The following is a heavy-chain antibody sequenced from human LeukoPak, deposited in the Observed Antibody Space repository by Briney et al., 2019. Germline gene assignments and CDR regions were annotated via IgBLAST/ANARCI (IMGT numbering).Heavy chain of an antibody. CDR3: TTDDPLNTS. V-gene: IGHV3-7*03. D-gene: IGHD5-18*01. J-gene: IGHJ4*02. Sequence: VDSVKGRFTISRDNGKNSLYLQMNSLKTEDTAMYYCTTDDPLNTSWGQGTLVTVSS.